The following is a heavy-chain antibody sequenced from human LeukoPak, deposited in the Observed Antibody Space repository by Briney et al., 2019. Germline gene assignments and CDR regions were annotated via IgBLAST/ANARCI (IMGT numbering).Heavy chain of an antibody. V-gene: IGHV4-38-2*01. CDR3: ATTDGSGWEGANH. Sequence: SETLSLTCPVSGYSISSGYYWGWLRQPPGKGLEWIGSIYQSGRTYYNASLKSRVTISVDTSKNQFSLKLTSVTAADTAVYFCATTDGSGWEGANHWGQGSLVTVSS. D-gene: IGHD2-15*01. CDR2: IYQSGRT. J-gene: IGHJ5*02. CDR1: GYSISSGYY.